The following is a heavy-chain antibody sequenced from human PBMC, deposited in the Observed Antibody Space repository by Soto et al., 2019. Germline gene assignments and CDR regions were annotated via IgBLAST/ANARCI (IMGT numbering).Heavy chain of an antibody. Sequence: GGSLRLSCAASGLTSSNFAMNWVRQAPGKGLEWVSNISDSGGSTYYADSVKGRFTISRDNSKNTLYLQMNSLRGRDTAIYYCVKEGSGWYSRGCFDFWGRGTMVTVSS. J-gene: IGHJ3*01. D-gene: IGHD6-19*01. CDR1: GLTSSNFA. V-gene: IGHV3-23*01. CDR3: VKEGSGWYSRGCFDF. CDR2: ISDSGGST.